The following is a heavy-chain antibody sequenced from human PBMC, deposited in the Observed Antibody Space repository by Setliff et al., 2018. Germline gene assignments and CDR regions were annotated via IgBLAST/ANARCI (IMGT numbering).Heavy chain of an antibody. J-gene: IGHJ4*02. CDR3: AKGGGRYHSAS. CDR1: GASINSLFW. D-gene: IGHD1-26*01. Sequence: SETLSLTCAVTGASINSLFWWSWVRQSPGKGLEWIGEIYHDGNTKSNPSVHYNPSLKSRVTISIDKSKNQFSLKLTSVTAADTAVYYCAKGGGRYHSASWGQGTLVTVSS. V-gene: IGHV4-4*02. CDR2: IYHDGNT.